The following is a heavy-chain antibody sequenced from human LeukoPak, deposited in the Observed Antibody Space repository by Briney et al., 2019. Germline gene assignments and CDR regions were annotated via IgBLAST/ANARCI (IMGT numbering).Heavy chain of an antibody. Sequence: SETLSLTCTVSGGSISSYYWSWIRQPPGKGLEWIGRIYTSGSTNYNPCLKSRVTISVDTSKIQFSLKLSSVTAADTALYYCARGLWFGDENPPYFDYWGQGTLVTVSS. J-gene: IGHJ4*02. V-gene: IGHV4-4*08. CDR3: ARGLWFGDENPPYFDY. CDR1: GGSISSYY. CDR2: IYTSGST. D-gene: IGHD3-10*01.